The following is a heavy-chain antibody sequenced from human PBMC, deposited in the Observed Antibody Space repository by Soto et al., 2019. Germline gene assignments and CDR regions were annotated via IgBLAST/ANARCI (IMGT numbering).Heavy chain of an antibody. Sequence: GASVKVSCKASGYTFTSYAMHCVRQAPGQRLEWMGWINAGNGTANYAQKFQGRVTITADESTSTAYMELSSLRSEDTAVYYCARSPLATANYYYGMDVWGQGTTVTVSS. J-gene: IGHJ6*02. CDR2: INAGNGTA. CDR3: ARSPLATANYYYGMDV. D-gene: IGHD1-26*01. CDR1: GYTFTSYA. V-gene: IGHV1-3*01.